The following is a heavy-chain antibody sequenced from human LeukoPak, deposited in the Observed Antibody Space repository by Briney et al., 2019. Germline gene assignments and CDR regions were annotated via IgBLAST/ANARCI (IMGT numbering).Heavy chain of an antibody. CDR2: ISGSSSYI. J-gene: IGHJ4*02. V-gene: IGHV3-21*01. D-gene: IGHD1-26*01. Sequence: GGSLRLSCAASGFTFSTYNMNWVRQALAKGLEWVSSISGSSSYIYYADSVKGRFSISRDNAKNSLYLQMNSLRAEDTAVYYCARDLLGWELHYFDYWGQGTLVTVSS. CDR1: GFTFSTYN. CDR3: ARDLLGWELHYFDY.